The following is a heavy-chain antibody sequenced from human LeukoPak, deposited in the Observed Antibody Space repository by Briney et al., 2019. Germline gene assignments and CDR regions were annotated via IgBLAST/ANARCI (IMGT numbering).Heavy chain of an antibody. J-gene: IGHJ5*02. V-gene: IGHV1-69*05. CDR2: IILIFGTA. D-gene: IGHD5-24*01. CDR3: ASTRRGWLQWENWFDP. CDR1: GGTFSSYA. Sequence: SVKVSCKASGGTFSSYAIGWVRQAPGQGLEWMGRIILIFGTANYAQKFQGRVTITTDESTSTAYMELSSLRSEDTAVYYCASTRRGWLQWENWFDPWGQGTLVTVSS.